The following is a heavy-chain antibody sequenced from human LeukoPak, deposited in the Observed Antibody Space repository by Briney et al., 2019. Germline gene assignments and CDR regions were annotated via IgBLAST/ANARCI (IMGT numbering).Heavy chain of an antibody. CDR3: AKASYYDILTGSQRDLDY. Sequence: GESLRLSCAASGFTFTNYWMTWVRQAPGKGLEWVANIKQDGSEKYYADSVKGRFTISRDNAKNSLYLQMNSLRAEDTALYYCAKASYYDILTGSQRDLDYWGQGTLVTVSS. D-gene: IGHD3-9*01. CDR2: IKQDGSEK. J-gene: IGHJ4*02. CDR1: GFTFTNYW. V-gene: IGHV3-7*03.